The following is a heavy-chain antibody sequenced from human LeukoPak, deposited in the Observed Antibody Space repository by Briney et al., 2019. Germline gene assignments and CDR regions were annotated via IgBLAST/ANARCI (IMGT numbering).Heavy chain of an antibody. Sequence: GGSLRLSCSASGFGFGDHGMSWVRQVPGKGLEWVSGINWSEGSTGYADPVRGRFTISRDNAKNSLYLQRDSLTAEDTALYYCARAPITSPFYFDHWGQGTLVTVSS. D-gene: IGHD2-2*01. J-gene: IGHJ4*02. CDR1: GFGFGDHG. CDR2: INWSEGST. V-gene: IGHV3-20*04. CDR3: ARAPITSPFYFDH.